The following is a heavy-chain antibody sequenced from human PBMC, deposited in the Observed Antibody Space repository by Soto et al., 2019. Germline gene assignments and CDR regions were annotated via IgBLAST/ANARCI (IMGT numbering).Heavy chain of an antibody. CDR1: GGSISSYY. J-gene: IGHJ6*02. V-gene: IGHV4-59*01. CDR2: IYYSGST. D-gene: IGHD3-10*01. CDR3: PRGDPLLWFGEKVYYGMDV. Sequence: QVQLQESGPGLVKPSETLSLTCTVSGGSISSYYWSWIRQPPGKGLEWIGYIYYSGSTNYNPSLKSRATISVYTSTNQVSLKLSSVTAADTAVYYCPRGDPLLWFGEKVYYGMDVWGQGTTVTVSS.